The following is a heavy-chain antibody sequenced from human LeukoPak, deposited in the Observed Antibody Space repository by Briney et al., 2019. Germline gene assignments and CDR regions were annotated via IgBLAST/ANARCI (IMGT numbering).Heavy chain of an antibody. CDR3: ARDAPSMGYDY. Sequence: ASVKVSCKASDYTFTSYGISRVRQAPGQGLEWMGWISAYNGNTNYAQKLQGRVTMTTDTSTSTAYMELRSLRSDDTAVYYCARDAPSMGYDYWGQGTLVTVSS. J-gene: IGHJ4*02. CDR1: DYTFTSYG. V-gene: IGHV1-18*01. CDR2: ISAYNGNT. D-gene: IGHD2-8*01.